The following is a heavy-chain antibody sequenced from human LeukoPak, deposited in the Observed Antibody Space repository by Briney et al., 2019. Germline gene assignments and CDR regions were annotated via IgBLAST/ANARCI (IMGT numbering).Heavy chain of an antibody. Sequence: GGSLRLSCAASGFTFSDYYMSWIRQAPGKGLEWVSYISSSSSYTNYGDFVKGRFTISRDNAKNSLYLQMNSLRAEDTAVYYCARASIEGGFDYWGQGTLVTVSS. CDR2: ISSSSSYT. CDR3: ARASIEGGFDY. V-gene: IGHV3-11*05. J-gene: IGHJ4*02. D-gene: IGHD2-21*01. CDR1: GFTFSDYY.